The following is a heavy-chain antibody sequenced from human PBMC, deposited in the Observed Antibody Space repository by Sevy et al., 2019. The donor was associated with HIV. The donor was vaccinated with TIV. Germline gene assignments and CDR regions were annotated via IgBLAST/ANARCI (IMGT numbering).Heavy chain of an antibody. CDR1: GFTFSSYW. CDR3: ARKPYYCACSGIDE. Sequence: GGSLRLSCAASGFTFSSYWMHWVRQAPGKGLVWVSGISGNGGSTCYADSMKGQFTISRDNAKNTLYLQVNSLRVEDTAVYYCARKPYYCACSGIDEWGKGTLVTVSS. D-gene: IGHD3-22*01. J-gene: IGHJ4*02. V-gene: IGHV3-74*01. CDR2: ISGNGGST.